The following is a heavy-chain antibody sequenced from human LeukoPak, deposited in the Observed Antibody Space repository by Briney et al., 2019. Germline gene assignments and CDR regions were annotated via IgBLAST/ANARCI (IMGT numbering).Heavy chain of an antibody. V-gene: IGHV3-48*01. D-gene: IGHD6-13*01. J-gene: IGHJ4*02. CDR3: ARDRGAAPGHPSFDQ. CDR1: GFTLSSFS. Sequence: GGSLRLSCAASGFTLSSFSMNWVRQAAGGGLEWVSYITSDSRTIYYAASVKGRFTISRDNAKNSLYLQMNSLRAEDTAVYYCARDRGAAPGHPSFDQWGQGTLVTVSS. CDR2: ITSDSRTI.